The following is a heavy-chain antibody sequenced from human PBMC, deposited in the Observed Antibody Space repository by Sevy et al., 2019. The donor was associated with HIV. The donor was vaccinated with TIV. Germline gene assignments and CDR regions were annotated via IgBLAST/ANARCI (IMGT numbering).Heavy chain of an antibody. CDR2: ISSSSSTI. J-gene: IGHJ1*01. CDR1: GFTFSSYS. D-gene: IGHD5-12*01. Sequence: GGSLRLSCAASGFTFSSYSMNWVRQAPGKGLEWVSYISSSSSTIYYADSVKGRFTISRDNAKNSLYLQMNSLRDEDTAVYYCASTYSGYDLIYAEYFQHWGQGTLVTVSS. CDR3: ASTYSGYDLIYAEYFQH. V-gene: IGHV3-48*02.